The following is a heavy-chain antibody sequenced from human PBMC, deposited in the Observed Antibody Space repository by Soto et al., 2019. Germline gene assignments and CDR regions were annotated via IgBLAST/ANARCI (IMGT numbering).Heavy chain of an antibody. CDR2: INHSGST. Sequence: QVQLQQWGAGLLKPSETLSLTCAVYGGSFSGYYWSWIRQPPGKGLEWIGEINHSGSTNYNPSLKSRVTISVDTSKNQFSLKLSSVTAADTAVYCCARGYDFWSGYLDYWGQGTLVTVSS. CDR1: GGSFSGYY. J-gene: IGHJ4*02. V-gene: IGHV4-34*01. CDR3: ARGYDFWSGYLDY. D-gene: IGHD3-3*01.